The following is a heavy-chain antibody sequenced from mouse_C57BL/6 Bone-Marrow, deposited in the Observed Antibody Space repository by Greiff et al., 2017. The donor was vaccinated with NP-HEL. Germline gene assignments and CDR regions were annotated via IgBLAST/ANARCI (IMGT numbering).Heavy chain of an antibody. CDR1: GYTFTSYW. CDR3: ARGGPHNY. V-gene: IGHV1-69*01. D-gene: IGHD2-3*01. CDR2: IDPSDSYT. Sequence: QVQLKESGAELVMPGASVKLSCKASGYTFTSYWMHWVKQRPGQGLEWIGEIDPSDSYTNYNQKFKGKSTLTVDKSSSTAYMQLSSLTSEDSAVYYCARGGPHNYWGQGTTLTVSS. J-gene: IGHJ2*01.